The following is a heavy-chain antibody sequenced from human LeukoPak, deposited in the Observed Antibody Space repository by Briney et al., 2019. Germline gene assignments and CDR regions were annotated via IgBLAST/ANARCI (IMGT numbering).Heavy chain of an antibody. Sequence: PGGSLRLSCAASGFTFSSYAMSWVRQAPGKGLEWVSAISGSGGSTYYADSVKGRFTISRDNSKNTLYLQMNSLRAEDTAVYYCAKDPSPYCSGGSCYGGYFDYWGQGTLVTVSS. CDR2: ISGSGGST. CDR3: AKDPSPYCSGGSCYGGYFDY. D-gene: IGHD2-15*01. CDR1: GFTFSSYA. J-gene: IGHJ4*02. V-gene: IGHV3-23*01.